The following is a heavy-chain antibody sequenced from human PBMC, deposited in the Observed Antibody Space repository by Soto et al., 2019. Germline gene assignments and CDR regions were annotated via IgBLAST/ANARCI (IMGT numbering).Heavy chain of an antibody. CDR1: GFTFSSYA. Sequence: GGSLRLSCAASGFTFSSYAMSWVRQAPGKGLEWVSAISGSGGSTYYADSVKGRFTISRDNSKNTLYLQMNSLRAEDTAVYYCAKDLPFRYDYGDSGDYWGQGTLVTVSS. CDR2: ISGSGGST. V-gene: IGHV3-23*01. CDR3: AKDLPFRYDYGDSGDY. D-gene: IGHD4-17*01. J-gene: IGHJ4*02.